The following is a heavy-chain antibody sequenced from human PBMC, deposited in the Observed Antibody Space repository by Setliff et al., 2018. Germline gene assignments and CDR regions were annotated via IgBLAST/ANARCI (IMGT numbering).Heavy chain of an antibody. CDR3: ATGPRDSRNYLTWLNP. J-gene: IGHJ5*02. Sequence: ASVKVSCKASGYSFTSYDINWVRLAAGQGLEWMGWVSPIDDGKPGYAQKFQGRVTITWVTSISTAYMELSSLRSEDTAVYYCATGPRDSRNYLTWLNPWGQGTLVTVSS. CDR1: GYSFTSYD. CDR2: VSPIDDGKP. V-gene: IGHV1-8*01. D-gene: IGHD4-4*01.